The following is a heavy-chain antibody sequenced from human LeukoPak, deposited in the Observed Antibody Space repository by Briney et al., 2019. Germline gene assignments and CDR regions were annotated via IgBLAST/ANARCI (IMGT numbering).Heavy chain of an antibody. J-gene: IGHJ4*02. CDR1: GYTFTSYA. D-gene: IGHD2-2*01. CDR2: INAGNGNT. V-gene: IGHV1-3*01. Sequence: ASVKVSCKASGYTFTSYAMHWVRQAPGQRLEWMGWINAGNGNTKYSQKFQGRVTITRVTSASTAYMELSSLRSEDTAVYYCARGYCSSTSCYLGSTYWGQGTLVTVSS. CDR3: ARGYCSSTSCYLGSTY.